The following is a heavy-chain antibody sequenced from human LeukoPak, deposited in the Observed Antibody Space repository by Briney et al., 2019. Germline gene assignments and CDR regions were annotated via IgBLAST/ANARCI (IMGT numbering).Heavy chain of an antibody. D-gene: IGHD4-23*01. CDR1: AGSISSFY. V-gene: IGHV4-59*04. Sequence: SETLSLTCSVSAGSISSFYWSWIRQSPEKGLEWIGYMYHGGSPKYNPSLKSRLTMSVDTSTNQFSLKLNSVTAADTAVYYCAGWGVDYGGKFDYLDYWGQGMLVTVSS. CDR3: AGWGVDYGGKFDYLDY. CDR2: MYHGGSP. J-gene: IGHJ4*02.